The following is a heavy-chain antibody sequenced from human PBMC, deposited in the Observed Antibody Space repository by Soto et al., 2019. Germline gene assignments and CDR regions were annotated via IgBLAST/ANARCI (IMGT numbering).Heavy chain of an antibody. Sequence: ASVKVSCKAYDFSFTSHGISRVRQAPGQGLEWMGWISLYNGNTNYAQQFQGRVTMTTDTSTSTAYMELRSLRSDDTAVYFCAIYHLELFRFDYWGQGTLVTVSS. CDR1: DFSFTSHG. CDR2: ISLYNGNT. J-gene: IGHJ4*02. CDR3: AIYHLELFRFDY. V-gene: IGHV1-18*04. D-gene: IGHD2-2*01.